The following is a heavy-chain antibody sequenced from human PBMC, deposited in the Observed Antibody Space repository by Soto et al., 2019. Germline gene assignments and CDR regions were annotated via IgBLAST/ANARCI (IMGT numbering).Heavy chain of an antibody. D-gene: IGHD3-16*01. CDR3: AKETAGGSVY. J-gene: IGHJ4*02. V-gene: IGHV3-9*01. CDR2: ISWNSGSI. Sequence: EVQLVESGGGLVQPGRSLRLSCAASGFTFDDYAMHWVRQAPGKGLEWVSGISWNSGSIGYADSVKGRFTISRDNAKNSLYLQMNSLRAEDTALYYCAKETAGGSVYWGQGTLVTVCS. CDR1: GFTFDDYA.